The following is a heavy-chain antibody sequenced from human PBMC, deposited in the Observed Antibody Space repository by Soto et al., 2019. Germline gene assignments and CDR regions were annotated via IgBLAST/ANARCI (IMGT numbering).Heavy chain of an antibody. CDR3: AKGSYSGRYSDFDC. V-gene: IGHV3-30*18. D-gene: IGHD1-26*01. CDR1: GFTFISYG. J-gene: IGHJ4*02. Sequence: WGSLRLSCAASGFTFISYGIFWFRHSPDRWLEWVAFISYDGSNKCSDSVKGRFTISRDNSKNTLYLQMNSLRAEDTAVYYCAKGSYSGRYSDFDCWGQGTLVTVSS. CDR2: ISYDGSNK.